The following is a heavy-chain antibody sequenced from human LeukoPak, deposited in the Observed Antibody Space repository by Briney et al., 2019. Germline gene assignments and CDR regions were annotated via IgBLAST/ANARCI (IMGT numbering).Heavy chain of an antibody. Sequence: PGGSLRLSCAASGFTFSSYSMNWVRQAPGKGLEWVSSISSSSSYIYYADSVKGRFTISRDNSKNTLYLQMNSLRAEDTAVYYCAKDYGPHDHFYYYGMDVWGQGTTVTVSS. CDR1: GFTFSSYS. D-gene: IGHD3-16*01. CDR3: AKDYGPHDHFYYYGMDV. V-gene: IGHV3-21*01. J-gene: IGHJ6*02. CDR2: ISSSSSYI.